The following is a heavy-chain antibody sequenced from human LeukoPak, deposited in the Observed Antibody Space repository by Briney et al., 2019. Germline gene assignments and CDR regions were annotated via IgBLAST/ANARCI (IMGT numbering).Heavy chain of an antibody. CDR1: GFTVSSYG. CDR2: FSATDGSA. CDR3: AKARIAAAGTGAFDV. J-gene: IGHJ3*01. V-gene: IGHV3-23*01. Sequence: GGSLRLSCAASGFTVSSYGMTWVRQAPGKGLEWVSAFSATDGSAQYAESVKGRFTTSRDNSKSSLYLQMNSLRDEDTAVYYCAKARIAAAGTGAFDVWGQGTMVTVSS. D-gene: IGHD6-13*01.